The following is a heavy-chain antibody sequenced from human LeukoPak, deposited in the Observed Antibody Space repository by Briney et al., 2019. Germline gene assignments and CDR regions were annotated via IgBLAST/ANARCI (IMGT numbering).Heavy chain of an antibody. J-gene: IGHJ3*02. CDR1: GFTFSSYG. CDR3: AKVGGIVGAAGAFDI. D-gene: IGHD1-26*01. CDR2: IWYDGSNK. V-gene: IGHV3-33*06. Sequence: GGSPRLSCAASGFTFSSYGMHGVRQAPGKGLEWVAVIWYDGSNKYYADSVKGRFTISRDNSKNTLYLQMNSLRAEDTAVYYCAKVGGIVGAAGAFDIWGQGTMVTVSS.